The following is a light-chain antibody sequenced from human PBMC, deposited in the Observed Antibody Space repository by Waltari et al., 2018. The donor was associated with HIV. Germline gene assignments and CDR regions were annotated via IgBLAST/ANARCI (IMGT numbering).Light chain of an antibody. Sequence: DIQMTQSPSTLSVSVGDRVIITCRSSQNVDNWLTWYQQRPGSAPKVLIYKTSTLQTGVPSRFSGSGSGTECSLTISSLQPDDFATYYCQQYKSFSLTFGQGTRLEIK. J-gene: IGKJ5*01. V-gene: IGKV1-5*03. CDR1: QNVDNW. CDR3: QQYKSFSLT. CDR2: KTS.